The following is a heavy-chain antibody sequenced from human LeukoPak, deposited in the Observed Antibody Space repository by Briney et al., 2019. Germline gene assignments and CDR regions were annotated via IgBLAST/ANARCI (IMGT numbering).Heavy chain of an antibody. CDR1: GFTFSSYW. Sequence: GGSLRLSCAASGFTFSSYWMHWVRQAPGKGLVWVSRINSDGSTTNYADSVKGRFTISRDNAKNTLYLQMNSLRAEDTAVYFCARDSSPYCGDDCYFDAFDLWGQGTMVTVSS. J-gene: IGHJ3*01. CDR2: INSDGSTT. CDR3: ARDSSPYCGDDCYFDAFDL. V-gene: IGHV3-74*01. D-gene: IGHD2-21*02.